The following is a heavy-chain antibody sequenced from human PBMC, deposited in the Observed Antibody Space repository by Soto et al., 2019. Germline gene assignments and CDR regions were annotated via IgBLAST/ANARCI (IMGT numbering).Heavy chain of an antibody. CDR3: ARSRDTVAVTAT. CDR1: GFTVNNNY. Sequence: EVQLVESGGGLVQPGGSLRLSCAASGFTVNNNYMSWVRQAPGKVLEWVSVIYSGGATYYADSVKGRFTISRDNSKNTLYLEMNSLRAEDTAVYYCARSRDTVAVTATWGQGTTVTVSS. J-gene: IGHJ6*02. V-gene: IGHV3-66*01. D-gene: IGHD2-21*02. CDR2: IYSGGAT.